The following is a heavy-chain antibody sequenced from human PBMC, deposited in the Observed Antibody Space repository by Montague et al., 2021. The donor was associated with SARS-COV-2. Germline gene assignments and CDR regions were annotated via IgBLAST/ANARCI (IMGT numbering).Heavy chain of an antibody. D-gene: IGHD5-18*01. J-gene: IGHJ4*02. Sequence: SLRLSCAAAGFTFSRYSMNWVRQAPGKGLEWISYISMSETRTQYADSVEGRFTISRDNARNSLYLQMRSLTGGDTAVYYCARVAGEHTAMAPDYWGQGTLVTVSS. CDR3: ARVAGEHTAMAPDY. CDR1: GFTFSRYS. CDR2: ISMSETRT. V-gene: IGHV3-48*04.